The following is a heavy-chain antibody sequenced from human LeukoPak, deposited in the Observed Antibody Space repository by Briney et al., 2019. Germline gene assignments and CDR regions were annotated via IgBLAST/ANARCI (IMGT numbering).Heavy chain of an antibody. J-gene: IGHJ5*02. V-gene: IGHV4-61*02. CDR3: ARSPQLLWFDP. D-gene: IGHD6-6*01. CDR1: GGSISSGSYY. CDR2: IYTSGST. Sequence: PSETLSLTCTVSGGSISSGSYYWSWIRQPAGKGLEWIGRIYTSGSTNYNPSLKRRLTISVDTSKNQFSLKLSSVTAADTAVYYCARSPQLLWFDPWGQGTLVTVSS.